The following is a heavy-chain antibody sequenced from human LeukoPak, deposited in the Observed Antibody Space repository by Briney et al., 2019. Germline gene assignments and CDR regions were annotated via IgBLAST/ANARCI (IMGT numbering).Heavy chain of an antibody. D-gene: IGHD6-25*01. Sequence: GGSLRLSCAVSGFTFSRFDMHWIRQAPGKGLEWVSTIVTAGYTYYTDSVKGRFTISRENAKNSLYLQMNSLRAGDTAVYYCARDRGRYYMDVWGKGTTVTISS. CDR3: ARDRGRYYMDV. CDR1: GFTFSRFD. CDR2: IVTAGYT. J-gene: IGHJ6*03. V-gene: IGHV3-13*01.